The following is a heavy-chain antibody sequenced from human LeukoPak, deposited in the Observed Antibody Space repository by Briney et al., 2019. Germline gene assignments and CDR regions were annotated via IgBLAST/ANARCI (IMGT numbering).Heavy chain of an antibody. CDR1: GGSFSGYY. CDR2: IYYGENT. J-gene: IGHJ4*02. Sequence: SETLSLTCAVYGGSFSGYYWGWIRQPPGKGLEWIGNIYYGENTYYNPSLKSRVTISIDTSKNQFYLKLSSLTAADTAVYYCARRDDSSGYHKIFDYWGPGTLVTVSS. V-gene: IGHV4-34*01. CDR3: ARRDDSSGYHKIFDY. D-gene: IGHD3-22*01.